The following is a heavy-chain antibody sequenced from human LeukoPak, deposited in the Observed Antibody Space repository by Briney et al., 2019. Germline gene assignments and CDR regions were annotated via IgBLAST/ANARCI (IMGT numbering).Heavy chain of an antibody. CDR3: ARGRWPPLPTY. CDR2: SYYSGST. J-gene: IGHJ4*02. CDR1: GGSISSYY. Sequence: SETLSLTCTVSGGSISSYYWSWIRQPPGKGLEWIGYSYYSGSTYYSPSLKSRVTISVDTSKNQFSLKLSSVTAADTAVYYCARGRWPPLPTYWGQGTLVTVSS. V-gene: IGHV4-59*08. D-gene: IGHD5-24*01.